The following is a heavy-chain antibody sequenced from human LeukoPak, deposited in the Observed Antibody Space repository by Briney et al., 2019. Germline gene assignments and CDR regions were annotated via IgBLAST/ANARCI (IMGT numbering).Heavy chain of an antibody. J-gene: IGHJ3*02. CDR3: ARHQFQLLVNDDAFDM. CDR2: IYYSGST. D-gene: IGHD2-2*01. V-gene: IGHV4-59*08. Sequence: SETLSLTCTVSGGSMNSYYWSWIRQPPGKGLEWIGYIYYSGSTNYNPSLKSRVTISVDTSKNQFSLKPTSVTAADTAAYYCARHQFQLLVNDDAFDMWGQGTMVTVSS. CDR1: GGSMNSYY.